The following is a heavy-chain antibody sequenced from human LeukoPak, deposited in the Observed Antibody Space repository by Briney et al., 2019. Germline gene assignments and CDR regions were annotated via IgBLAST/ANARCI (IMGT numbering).Heavy chain of an antibody. J-gene: IGHJ4*02. V-gene: IGHV3-21*01. D-gene: IGHD6-13*01. Sequence: PGGSLRLSCGASGFTFSFYSMNWVRQAPGKGLEWVSTISSSSSSKYYADSVKGRFTISRDNAKNSLYLQMNRLRVEDTAMYYCATDLDSSSWAFGGQGTLVTVSS. CDR1: GFTFSFYS. CDR3: ATDLDSSSWAF. CDR2: ISSSSSSK.